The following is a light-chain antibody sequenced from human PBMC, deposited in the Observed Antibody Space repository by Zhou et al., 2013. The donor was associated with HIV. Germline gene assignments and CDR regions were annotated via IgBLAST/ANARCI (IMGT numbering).Light chain of an antibody. Sequence: DIQMTQSPSSLSAFVGDRVTITCRASQGISGHLAWYQQKPGKVPKLLIYAASTLQSGVPSRFSGSGSGTDFTLTISSLQPEDFATYYCQQSYSTPHYSFGQGTKLEIK. CDR2: AAS. CDR3: QQSYSTPHYS. CDR1: QGISGH. V-gene: IGKV1-27*01. J-gene: IGKJ2*03.